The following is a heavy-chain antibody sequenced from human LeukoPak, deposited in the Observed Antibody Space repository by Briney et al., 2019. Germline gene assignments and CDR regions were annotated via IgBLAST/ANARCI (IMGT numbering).Heavy chain of an antibody. CDR2: ISYNGNDK. CDR1: GXTFNNYA. D-gene: IGHD6-13*01. Sequence: GRSLRLSCAASGXTFNNYALHWVRQPPGKGLECVSVISYNGNDKYYTDSVKGRFTISRDNSNNTLYLQMNSLRGEDTAVYYCARGDYGSTWYDFFFDYWGQGILVTVSS. V-gene: IGHV3-30-3*01. J-gene: IGHJ4*02. CDR3: ARGDYGSTWYDFFFDY.